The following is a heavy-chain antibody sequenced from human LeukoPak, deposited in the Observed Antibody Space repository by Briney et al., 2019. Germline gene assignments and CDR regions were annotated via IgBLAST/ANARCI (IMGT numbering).Heavy chain of an antibody. Sequence: GGSLRLSCAASGFTFSSYGMHWVRQAPGKGLEWVAFIRHDGSNKYYADSVKGRFTISRDNSNNMINLQINGLTVDDTAIYYCAGSIAMVITFFDSWGPGTLVTVSS. CDR2: IRHDGSNK. V-gene: IGHV3-30*02. CDR3: AGSIAMVITFFDS. D-gene: IGHD3-22*01. J-gene: IGHJ4*02. CDR1: GFTFSSYG.